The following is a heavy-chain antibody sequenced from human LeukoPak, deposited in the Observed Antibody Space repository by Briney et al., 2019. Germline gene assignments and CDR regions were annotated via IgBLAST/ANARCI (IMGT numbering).Heavy chain of an antibody. J-gene: IGHJ4*02. CDR3: ARGGDVLRYFDWLLPDY. CDR2: INLIGGTT. Sequence: GASVKVSCKASGYTFSSSYMHWVRQAPGQGLEWMGIINLIGGTTSYAQKFQGRVTMTRDTSISTAYMELSRLRSDDTAVYYCARGGDVLRYFDWLLPDYWGQGTLVTVSS. D-gene: IGHD3-9*01. V-gene: IGHV1-46*01. CDR1: GYTFSSSY.